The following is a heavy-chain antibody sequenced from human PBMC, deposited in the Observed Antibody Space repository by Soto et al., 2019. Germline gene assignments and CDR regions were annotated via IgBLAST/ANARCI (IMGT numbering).Heavy chain of an antibody. Sequence: PWGSLRLSCSASGFTLVNYAIRCVRHSPFKWLEYVSAIYSNGGSTFYADSVRGRFTISRDNSKNTLYLQMSSLRAEDTAVYYCVKDRYYYDSSAYRSAYWGQGTLVTVS. CDR3: VKDRYYYDSSAYRSAY. D-gene: IGHD3-22*01. V-gene: IGHV3-64D*06. CDR1: GFTLVNYA. J-gene: IGHJ4*02. CDR2: IYSNGGST.